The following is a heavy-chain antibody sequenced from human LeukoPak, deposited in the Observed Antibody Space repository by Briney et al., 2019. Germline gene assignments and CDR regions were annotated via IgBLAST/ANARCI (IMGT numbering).Heavy chain of an antibody. V-gene: IGHV4-30-4*01. CDR2: IYYSGST. CDR1: GVSISSGDYY. D-gene: IGHD7-27*01. J-gene: IGHJ4*02. Sequence: PSETLSLTCTVSGVSISSGDYYWSWIRQPPGKGLEWIGYIYYSGSTYYNPSLKSQVTMSVDTSKNQFSLKLSSVTAADTAVYYCAREELTGTRMFDCWGQGTLVTVSS. CDR3: AREELTGTRMFDC.